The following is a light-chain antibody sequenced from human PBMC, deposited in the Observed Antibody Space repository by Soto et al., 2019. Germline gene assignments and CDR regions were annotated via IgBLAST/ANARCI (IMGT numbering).Light chain of an antibody. J-gene: IGLJ2*01. Sequence: QSVLTQPPSVSAAPGQKVTISCSGSSSNIGNNYVAWYQHLPGTAPKLLIYDNYKRPSGIADRFSGSKSGTSATLGITGLQTGDEADYYCGAWDGSLSAVVFGGGTKVTVL. V-gene: IGLV1-51*01. CDR2: DNY. CDR1: SSNIGNNY. CDR3: GAWDGSLSAVV.